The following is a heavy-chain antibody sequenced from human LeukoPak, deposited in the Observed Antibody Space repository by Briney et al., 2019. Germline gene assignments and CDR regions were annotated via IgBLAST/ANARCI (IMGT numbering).Heavy chain of an antibody. J-gene: IGHJ3*02. CDR3: ARGLSQQYDAFDI. D-gene: IGHD6-13*01. Sequence: SSETLSLTCAVYGVSFSGYYWSWIRQPPGKGLEWIGEINHSGSTNYNPSLKSRVTISVDTSKNQFSLKLSSVTAADTAVYYCARGLSQQYDAFDIWGQGTMVTVSS. CDR1: GVSFSGYY. CDR2: INHSGST. V-gene: IGHV4-34*01.